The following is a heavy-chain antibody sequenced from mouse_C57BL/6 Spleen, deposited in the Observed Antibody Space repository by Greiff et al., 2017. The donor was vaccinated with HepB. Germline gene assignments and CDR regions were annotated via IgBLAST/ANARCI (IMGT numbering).Heavy chain of an antibody. CDR1: GYTFTSYW. D-gene: IGHD4-1*01. V-gene: IGHV1-5*01. CDR2: IYPGNSDT. Sequence: VQLQQSGTVLARPGASVKMSCKTSGYTFTSYWMLWVKQRPGQGLEWIGAIYPGNSDTSYNQKFKGKAKLTAVTSASTAYMELSSLTNEDSAVYYCTRGSWAGDFDYWGQGTTLTVSS. J-gene: IGHJ2*01. CDR3: TRGSWAGDFDY.